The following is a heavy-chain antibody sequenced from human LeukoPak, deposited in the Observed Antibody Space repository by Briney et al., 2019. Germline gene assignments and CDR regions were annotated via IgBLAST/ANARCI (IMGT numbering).Heavy chain of an antibody. J-gene: IGHJ6*02. D-gene: IGHD6-6*01. CDR2: INAGNGNT. CDR3: ARVLQNGAFEYSSSSGYYYGMDV. Sequence: ASVKVSCKASGYTFTSYAMHRVRQAPGQRLEWMGWINAGNGNTKYSQKFQGRVTITRDTSASTAYMELSSLRSEDTAVYYCARVLQNGAFEYSSSSGYYYGMDVWGQGTTVTVSS. CDR1: GYTFTSYA. V-gene: IGHV1-3*01.